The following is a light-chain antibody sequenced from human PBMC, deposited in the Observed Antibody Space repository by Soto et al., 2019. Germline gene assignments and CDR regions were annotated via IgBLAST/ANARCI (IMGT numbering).Light chain of an antibody. V-gene: IGKV1-9*01. J-gene: IGKJ4*01. CDR1: QGISRY. Sequence: IQWTHSPSSLSASVGDRVTITCRASQGISRYLAWYQQKPWKAPKLLIYAAYTLQSRVPSRFSGSGSGTDFTLTISSLQPEDFATYYCQQLNSYPLTVGGGTKVEIK. CDR2: AAY. CDR3: QQLNSYPLT.